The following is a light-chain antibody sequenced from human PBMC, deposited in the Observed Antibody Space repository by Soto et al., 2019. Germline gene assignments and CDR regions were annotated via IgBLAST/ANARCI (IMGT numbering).Light chain of an antibody. CDR2: GAT. CDR1: PTISNY. V-gene: IGKV1-39*01. J-gene: IGKJ3*01. Sequence: DIQMTQSPSSLSASVGDRVTIICRASPTISNYLNWYQQKPGKAPNVLIYGATRLQSGVPSRFSGSGVGTDFTLTISSLQPEDFATYYCQQSYSSPFTFGPGTKVEIK. CDR3: QQSYSSPFT.